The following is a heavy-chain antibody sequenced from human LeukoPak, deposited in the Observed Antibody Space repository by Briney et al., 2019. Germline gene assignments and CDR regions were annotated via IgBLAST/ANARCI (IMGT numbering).Heavy chain of an antibody. CDR1: GFPFNMFA. Sequence: GGSLRLSCTGSGFPFNMFAMNWVRQAPGQGLEWVSGLSRGGGTTNYADSVKGRFTISRDKSKNMVFLQMNSLRPEDTAVYYCAKEQRIRHCSEGVCMEGYYFDYWGQGSLVTVSS. CDR3: AKEQRIRHCSEGVCMEGYYFDY. D-gene: IGHD2-8*01. J-gene: IGHJ4*02. CDR2: LSRGGGTT. V-gene: IGHV3-23*01.